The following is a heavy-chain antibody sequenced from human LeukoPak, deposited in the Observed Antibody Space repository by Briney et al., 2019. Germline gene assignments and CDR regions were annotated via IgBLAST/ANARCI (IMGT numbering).Heavy chain of an antibody. Sequence: GGSLRLSCAVSGFTFSSYAMHWVRQAPGKGLEWVTIMSYDGSNKYYADSVKGRFTISRDNSKNTLYLQMNSLRAEDTAVYYCARAGYYSWTFDYWGQGTLVTVSS. V-gene: IGHV3-30*04. CDR2: MSYDGSNK. D-gene: IGHD3-10*01. J-gene: IGHJ4*02. CDR3: ARAGYYSWTFDY. CDR1: GFTFSSYA.